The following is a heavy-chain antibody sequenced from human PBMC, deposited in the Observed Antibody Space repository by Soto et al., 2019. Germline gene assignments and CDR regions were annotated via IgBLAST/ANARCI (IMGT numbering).Heavy chain of an antibody. CDR2: IYHSGST. V-gene: IGHV4-38-2*01. Sequence: PSETLSLTCAVSGYSISSGYYWGWIRQPPGKGLEWIGSIYHSGSTYYNPSLKSRDPISVDTSKNQFSLNLSSLTASDTAVYYWARVPASSSYHGFEPWGQGTMVTVSS. D-gene: IGHD6-13*01. CDR3: ARVPASSSYHGFEP. CDR1: GYSISSGYY. J-gene: IGHJ5*02.